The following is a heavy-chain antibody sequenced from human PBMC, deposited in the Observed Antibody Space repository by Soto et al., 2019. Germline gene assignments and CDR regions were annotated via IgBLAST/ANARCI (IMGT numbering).Heavy chain of an antibody. CDR1: GYTFTGYY. V-gene: IGHV1-46*01. Sequence: ASVKVSCKASGYTFTGYYMHWVRQAPGQGLEWMGIINPSGGSTTYAQKFQGRVTMTRDTSTSTVYMELSSLRSEDTAVYYCARGFSSGWPFGYWGQGTPVTGSS. CDR2: INPSGGST. J-gene: IGHJ4*02. CDR3: ARGFSSGWPFGY. D-gene: IGHD6-19*01.